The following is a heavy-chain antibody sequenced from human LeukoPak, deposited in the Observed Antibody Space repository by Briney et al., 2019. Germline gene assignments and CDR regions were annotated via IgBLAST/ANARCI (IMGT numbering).Heavy chain of an antibody. D-gene: IGHD6-13*01. CDR3: ANHRYSSSWPPNFDY. J-gene: IGHJ4*02. CDR1: GFTFSSYS. CDR2: ISSSSSYT. Sequence: GGSLRLSCAASGFTFSSYSMNWVRQAPGKGLEWVSSISSSSSYTYYADSVKGRFTISRDNAKNSLYLQMNSLRAEDTAVYYCANHRYSSSWPPNFDYWGQGTLVTVSS. V-gene: IGHV3-21*01.